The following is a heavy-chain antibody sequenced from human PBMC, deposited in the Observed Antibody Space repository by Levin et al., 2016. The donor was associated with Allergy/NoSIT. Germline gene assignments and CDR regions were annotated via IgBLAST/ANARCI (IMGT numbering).Heavy chain of an antibody. CDR1: GGTFSSYA. Sequence: SVKVSCKASGGTFSSYAISWVRQAPGQGLEWMGRIIPILGIANYAQKFQGRVTITADKSTSTAYMELSSLRSEDKAVYYCAKEGYYYDSSGYNYVPYMDVWGKGTTVTVSS. CDR2: IIPILGIA. CDR3: AKEGYYYDSSGYNYVPYMDV. J-gene: IGHJ6*03. D-gene: IGHD3-22*01. V-gene: IGHV1-69*04.